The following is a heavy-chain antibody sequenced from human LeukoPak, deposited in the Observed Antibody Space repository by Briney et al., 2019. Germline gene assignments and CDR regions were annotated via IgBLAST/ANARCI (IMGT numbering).Heavy chain of an antibody. D-gene: IGHD6-13*01. V-gene: IGHV3-30-3*01. CDR2: ISYDGSNK. J-gene: IGHJ4*02. CDR1: GFTFSSYA. CDR3: ARAEGGLAARPDY. Sequence: AGGSLRLSCAASGFTFSSYAMHWVRQAPGKGLEWVAVISYDGSNKYYADSVKGRFTISRDNSKNTLYLQMNSLRAEDTAVYYCARAEGGLAARPDYWGQGTLVTVSS.